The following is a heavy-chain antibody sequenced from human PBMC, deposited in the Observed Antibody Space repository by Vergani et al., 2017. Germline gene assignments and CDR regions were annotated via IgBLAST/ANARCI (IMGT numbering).Heavy chain of an antibody. J-gene: IGHJ6*02. Sequence: EVQLVQSGAEVKKPGESVKISCKGSGYSFTSYWIGWVRQMPGKGLEWMGIIYPGDSDTRYSPSFQGQVTISADKSISTAYLQWSSLKASDTAMYYCARQGXAGGIYYYYYGMDVWGQGTTVTVSS. D-gene: IGHD3-16*01. CDR3: ARQGXAGGIYYYYYGMDV. CDR2: IYPGDSDT. CDR1: GYSFTSYW. V-gene: IGHV5-51*01.